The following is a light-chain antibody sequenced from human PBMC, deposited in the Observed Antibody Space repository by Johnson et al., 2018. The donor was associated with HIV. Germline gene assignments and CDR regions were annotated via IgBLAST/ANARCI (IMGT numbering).Light chain of an antibody. CDR3: GTWDSRGYV. J-gene: IGLJ1*01. V-gene: IGLV1-51*01. Sequence: QSVLTQPPSVSATPGQKVTISCSGSTSNIGNNYVSWYQQFPGAAPKLLIYDDNKRPSGIPDRFSGSKSGTSAPLDITRPQTGAEPDYSFGTWDSRGYVFGTGTKVTGL. CDR1: TSNIGNNY. CDR2: DDN.